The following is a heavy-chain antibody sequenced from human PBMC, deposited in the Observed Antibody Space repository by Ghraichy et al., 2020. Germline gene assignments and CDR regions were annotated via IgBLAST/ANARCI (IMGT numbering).Heavy chain of an antibody. J-gene: IGHJ6*01. Sequence: GGSLRLSCAASGFTFDDYAMHWVRQAPGKGLEWVALISWDGGSTYHADSVKDRFTISRDNSRNSLYLHINSLRAEDTALYYCVKDVGGMDYYKFAMDVWGQGTTVTVSS. V-gene: IGHV3-43D*04. CDR2: ISWDGGST. CDR3: VKDVGGMDYYKFAMDV. CDR1: GFTFDDYA. D-gene: IGHD3-16*01.